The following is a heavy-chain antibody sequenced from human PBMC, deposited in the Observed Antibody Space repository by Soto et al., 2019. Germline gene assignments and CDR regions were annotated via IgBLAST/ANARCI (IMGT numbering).Heavy chain of an antibody. J-gene: IGHJ6*02. V-gene: IGHV1-69*01. D-gene: IGHD6-19*01. CDR2: IIPIFGTA. Sequence: QVQLVQSGAEVKKPGSSVKVSCKASGGTFSISAISWVRQGPGQGLKWMGGIIPIFGTANYAQKFQGRVTITADASAYTAYMELSSLTSEDTAIYFCAREGQWLVRLGGVQYHGMDVWGQGTTVTVSS. CDR3: AREGQWLVRLGGVQYHGMDV. CDR1: GGTFSISA.